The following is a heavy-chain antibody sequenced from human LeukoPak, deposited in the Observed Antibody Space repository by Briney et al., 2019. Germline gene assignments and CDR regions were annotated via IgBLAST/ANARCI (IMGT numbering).Heavy chain of an antibody. CDR3: ARDVGSPGNFYLNHFDS. CDR2: ITPNGRSV. CDR1: GFSFSDYY. Sequence: PGGSLRLSCAGSGFSFSDYYMAWLRQAPGKGLEWVSYITPNGRSVYYRDSVRGRFSVSRDNSKNSLFLQMHTLTAEDTAFYYCARDVGSPGNFYLNHFDSWGQGMLVTVSS. D-gene: IGHD1-26*01. V-gene: IGHV3-11*01. J-gene: IGHJ5*01.